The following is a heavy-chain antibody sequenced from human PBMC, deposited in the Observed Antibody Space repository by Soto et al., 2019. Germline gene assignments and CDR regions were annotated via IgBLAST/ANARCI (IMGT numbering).Heavy chain of an antibody. CDR1: GFTFSSYA. D-gene: IGHD3-22*01. CDR3: ARPGDYYDSSGYPFDY. V-gene: IGHV3-30-3*01. J-gene: IGHJ4*02. Sequence: GGSLRLSCAASGFTFSSYAMHWVRQAPGKGLEWVAVISYDGSNKYYADSVKGRFTISRDNSKNTLYLQMNSLRAEDTAVYYCARPGDYYDSSGYPFDYWGQGPRSPSPQ. CDR2: ISYDGSNK.